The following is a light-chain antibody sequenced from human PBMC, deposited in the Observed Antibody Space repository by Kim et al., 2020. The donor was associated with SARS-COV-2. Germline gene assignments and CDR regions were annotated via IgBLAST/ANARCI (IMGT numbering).Light chain of an antibody. V-gene: IGKV3-20*01. CDR2: GAS. CDR1: HSVSSSF. J-gene: IGKJ5*01. Sequence: IVLTQSPGTLSLSPGERVSLSCRASHSVSSSFLAWYQQRPGQAPRLLITGASDRATGIPDRFSGSGSGTDFTLTISRLEPEDFAVYYCQQYGSSRITFGQGTRLEIK. CDR3: QQYGSSRIT.